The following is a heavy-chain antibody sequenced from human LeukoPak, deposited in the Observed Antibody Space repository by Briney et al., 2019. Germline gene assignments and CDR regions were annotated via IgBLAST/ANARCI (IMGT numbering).Heavy chain of an antibody. CDR3: AREKEEAGRPVFDY. J-gene: IGHJ4*02. D-gene: IGHD6-19*01. CDR1: GASVSSIGYS. Sequence: PSETLSLTCGVSGASVSSIGYSWTWIRQPPGRGLGWIGYIYQSGSTSYNPSLQSRVTISIDRSKNQFSLKMSSVTAADTAVYYCAREKEEAGRPVFDYWGQGTLVTVSS. V-gene: IGHV4-30-2*01. CDR2: IYQSGST.